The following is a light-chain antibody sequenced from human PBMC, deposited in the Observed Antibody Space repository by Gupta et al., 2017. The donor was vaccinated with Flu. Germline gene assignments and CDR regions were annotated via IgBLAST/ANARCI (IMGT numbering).Light chain of an antibody. Sequence: DVQMTQSPSSLSASVGDRVTITCRASQDINNWLAWYQVKLEKAPQPLMYVASRLESGVPSRFSGSGSGTDYNLTITNLQPEDFATYYCQQYRRFPTTFGGGTKVEIK. J-gene: IGKJ4*01. CDR3: QQYRRFPTT. V-gene: IGKV1D-16*01. CDR1: QDINNW. CDR2: VAS.